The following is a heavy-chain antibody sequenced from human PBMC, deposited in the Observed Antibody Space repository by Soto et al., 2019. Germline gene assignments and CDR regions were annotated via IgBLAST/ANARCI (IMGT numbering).Heavy chain of an antibody. J-gene: IGHJ6*02. CDR1: GFTFTTYN. V-gene: IGHV3-48*02. CDR3: ASAEYPNYYCTHMDV. CDR2: IISNSSTI. Sequence: EVQLVESGGGLVQPGGSLRLSCAASGFTFTTYNMNWVRQAPGKGLEWVAYIISNSSTIYYADSVKGRFTISRDNAHNTLYLQMNRLRYEHTDGYYCASAEYPNYYCTHMDVWGQGNTVT. D-gene: IGHD2-2*02.